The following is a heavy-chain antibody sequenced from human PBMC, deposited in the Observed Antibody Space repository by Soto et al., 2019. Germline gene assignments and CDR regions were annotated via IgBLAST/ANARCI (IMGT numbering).Heavy chain of an antibody. D-gene: IGHD3-3*01. J-gene: IGHJ5*02. V-gene: IGHV4-39*01. CDR3: ARHKYYDFWSGYSGEYNWFDP. CDR1: GGSISSSSYY. Sequence: PSETLSLTCTVSGGSISSSSYYWGWIRQPPGKGLEWIGSIYYSGSTYYNPSLKSRVTISVDTSKNQFSLKLSSVTAADTAVYYCARHKYYDFWSGYSGEYNWFDPWGQGTLVTVS. CDR2: IYYSGST.